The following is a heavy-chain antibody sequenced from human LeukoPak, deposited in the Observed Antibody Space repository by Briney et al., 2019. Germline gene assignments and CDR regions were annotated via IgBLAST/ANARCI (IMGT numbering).Heavy chain of an antibody. J-gene: IGHJ4*02. CDR1: GFTFSRYS. D-gene: IGHD3-10*01. Sequence: GGSLRLSCAASGFTFSRYSMNWVRQAPGKGLEWVSYISSSSSTVYYADPLTGRFTISRDNAKNSLYLQMNSLRDEDTAVYYCARAQTYYGSGSYLYWGQGTLVTVSS. V-gene: IGHV3-48*02. CDR2: ISSSSSTV. CDR3: ARAQTYYGSGSYLY.